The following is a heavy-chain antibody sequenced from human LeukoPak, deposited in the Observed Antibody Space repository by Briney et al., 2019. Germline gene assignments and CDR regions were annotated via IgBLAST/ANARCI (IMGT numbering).Heavy chain of an antibody. CDR2: ISGSGGST. V-gene: IGHV3-23*01. CDR3: AKARYSSSWYHFDY. D-gene: IGHD6-13*01. Sequence: PGGSLRFSCAASGFTFSSYAMSWVRQAPGKGLEWVSAISGSGGSTYYADSVKGRFTISRDNSKNTLYLRMNSLRVEDTAIYYCAKARYSSSWYHFDYWGQGTLVTVSS. CDR1: GFTFSSYA. J-gene: IGHJ4*02.